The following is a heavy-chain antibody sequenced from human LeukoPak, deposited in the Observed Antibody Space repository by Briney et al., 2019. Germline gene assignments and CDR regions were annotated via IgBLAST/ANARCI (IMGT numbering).Heavy chain of an antibody. J-gene: IGHJ6*03. Sequence: GGSLRLSCAASGFTFSSYEMNWVRQAPGKGLEWVSYISSSGSTIYYADSVKGRFTISRDNAKNSLYLQMNSLRAEDTAVYYCARDVGHYYYYYMDVWGKGTTVTVSS. CDR2: ISSSGSTI. V-gene: IGHV3-48*03. CDR1: GFTFSSYE. CDR3: ARDVGHYYYYYMDV.